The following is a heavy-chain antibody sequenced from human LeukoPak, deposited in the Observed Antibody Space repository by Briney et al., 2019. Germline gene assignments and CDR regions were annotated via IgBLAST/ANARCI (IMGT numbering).Heavy chain of an antibody. D-gene: IGHD2-2*01. CDR2: ISYDGSNK. J-gene: IGHJ3*02. CDR3: ARDPKTRRGYCSSTSCYPPPAGDAFDI. CDR1: GFTFSSYA. V-gene: IGHV3-30-3*01. Sequence: PGGSLRLSCAASGFTFSSYAMHWVRQAPGKGLEWVAVISYDGSNKYYADSVKGRFTISRDNSKNTLYLQMNSLRAEDTAVYYCARDPKTRRGYCSSTSCYPPPAGDAFDIWGQGTMVTVSS.